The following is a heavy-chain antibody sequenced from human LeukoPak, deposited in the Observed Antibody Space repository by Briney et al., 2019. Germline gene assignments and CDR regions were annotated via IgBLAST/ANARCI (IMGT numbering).Heavy chain of an antibody. D-gene: IGHD3-10*01. Sequence: GGSLRLSCAASGFTFSSYAMSWVRQAPGKRLEWVAVIWDDGNNKRYANSVNGRFTISRDNSENTLYLQMNGLTAEDTAMYYCAREAYGVPLDYWGQGTLVTVSS. V-gene: IGHV3-33*08. J-gene: IGHJ4*02. CDR2: IWDDGNNK. CDR1: GFTFSSYA. CDR3: AREAYGVPLDY.